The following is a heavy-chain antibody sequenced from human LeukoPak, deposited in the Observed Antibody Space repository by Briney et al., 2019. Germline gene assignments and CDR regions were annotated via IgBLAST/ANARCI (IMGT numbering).Heavy chain of an antibody. CDR1: GGTFSSYA. Sequence: SVKVSCKASGGTFSSYAISWVRQAPGQGLEWMGRIIPILGIANYAQKFQGRVTITADKSTSTAYMELSSLRSEDTAVYYCARDHTSNYDILPGTPPSYSSVMDVWAQGPTV. CDR2: IIPILGIA. D-gene: IGHD3-9*01. J-gene: IGHJ6*02. CDR3: ARDHTSNYDILPGTPPSYSSVMDV. V-gene: IGHV1-69*04.